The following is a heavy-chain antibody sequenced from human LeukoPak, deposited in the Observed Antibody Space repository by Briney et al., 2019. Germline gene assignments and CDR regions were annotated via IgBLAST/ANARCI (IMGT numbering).Heavy chain of an antibody. D-gene: IGHD2-15*01. Sequence: PGGSLRLSCAASGFTFTSHGMHWVRQAPGKGLEWVTTISNDGSDKYYADSVKGRFTISRDNSRNTLFLQMNSLRAEDTAVYYCVVGYCSGRDCYDGNWGQGTLVTVSS. V-gene: IGHV3-30*03. CDR3: VVGYCSGRDCYDGN. CDR2: ISNDGSDK. J-gene: IGHJ4*02. CDR1: GFTFTSHG.